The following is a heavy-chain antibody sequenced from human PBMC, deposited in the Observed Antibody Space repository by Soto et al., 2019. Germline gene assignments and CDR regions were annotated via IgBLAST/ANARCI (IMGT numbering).Heavy chain of an antibody. D-gene: IGHD5-12*01. CDR3: ARISVASRYMDV. J-gene: IGHJ6*03. V-gene: IGHV4-34*01. CDR2: INHSGST. Sequence: SEILSLTCAVYGGSFSGYYWSWIRQPPGKGLEWIGEINHSGSTNYNPSLKSRVTISVDTSRNQISLRLSSVTAADTAVYYCARISVASRYMDVWGKGTTVTVSS. CDR1: GGSFSGYY.